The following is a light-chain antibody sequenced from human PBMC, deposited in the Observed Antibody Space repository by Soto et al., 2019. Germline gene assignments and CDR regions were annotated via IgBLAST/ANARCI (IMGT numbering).Light chain of an antibody. J-gene: IGLJ2*01. CDR3: SSYTSSSTLMV. Sequence: QSALTQPASVSGSPGQSITISCTGTSSDVGGYNYVSWYQQHPGKAPKLMIYDVSNRPSGVSNRFSGSKSCTTASLTISGLQAEDEADYYCSSYTSSSTLMVFGGGTKLAVL. CDR1: SSDVGGYNY. CDR2: DVS. V-gene: IGLV2-14*01.